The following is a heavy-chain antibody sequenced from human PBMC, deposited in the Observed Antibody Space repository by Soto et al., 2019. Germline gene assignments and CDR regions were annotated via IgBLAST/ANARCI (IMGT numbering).Heavy chain of an antibody. Sequence: GGSLRLSCAASGFTFTSFAVSWVRQAPGKGLEWVSAISGSGGSTYYADSVKGRFTISRDNSKNTLYLQMNSLRAEDTAVYYCAKIPAIASYYRFGYFQHWGQGTLVTVSS. J-gene: IGHJ1*01. CDR2: ISGSGGST. CDR3: AKIPAIASYYRFGYFQH. D-gene: IGHD1-26*01. CDR1: GFTFTSFA. V-gene: IGHV3-23*01.